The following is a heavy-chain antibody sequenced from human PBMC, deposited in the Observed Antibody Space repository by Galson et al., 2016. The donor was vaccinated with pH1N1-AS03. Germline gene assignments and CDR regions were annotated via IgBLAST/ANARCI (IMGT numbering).Heavy chain of an antibody. CDR2: ISSDGSNK. CDR3: ARETVVGTGFED. D-gene: IGHD6-19*01. Sequence: SLRLSCAGSGFTFSPYAMHWVRQAPGKGLEWVAVISSDGSNKYYSDSGKGRFTSSRDNSTSTLYLQMNRLRAEDSAVDYCARETVVGTGFEDRGQGTLVTVSS. CDR1: GFTFSPYA. J-gene: IGHJ4*02. V-gene: IGHV3-30*04.